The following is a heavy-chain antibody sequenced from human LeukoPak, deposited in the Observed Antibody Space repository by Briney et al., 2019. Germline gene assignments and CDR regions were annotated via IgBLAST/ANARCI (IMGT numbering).Heavy chain of an antibody. Sequence: GGSLRLSCAASGFTFSSYAMSWVRQAPGKGLEWVSAISGSGGSTYYADSVKGRFTISRDNSKNTLYLQMNSLRAEDTAVYYCAKECYDTLTGRPAHAFDIWGQGTMVTVSS. CDR2: ISGSGGST. V-gene: IGHV3-23*01. CDR3: AKECYDTLTGRPAHAFDI. J-gene: IGHJ3*02. D-gene: IGHD3-9*01. CDR1: GFTFSSYA.